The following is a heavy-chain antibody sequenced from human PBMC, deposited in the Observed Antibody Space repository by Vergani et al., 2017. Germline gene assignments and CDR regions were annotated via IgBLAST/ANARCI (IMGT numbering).Heavy chain of an antibody. V-gene: IGHV4-38-2*01. Sequence: QVQLQESGPGLVKASETLYLTCAVSGFSIDNGYYWDWIRQPPGKGLEWIGSIYRTGRTHFNPSLKSRVTISVDTSNNHFSLRLNSLTAADTAVYYCARRSGIVYDIFSGTQYFFDFWGQGTLVTVSS. CDR1: GFSIDNGYY. CDR2: IYRTGRT. D-gene: IGHD3-9*01. J-gene: IGHJ4*02. CDR3: ARRSGIVYDIFSGTQYFFDF.